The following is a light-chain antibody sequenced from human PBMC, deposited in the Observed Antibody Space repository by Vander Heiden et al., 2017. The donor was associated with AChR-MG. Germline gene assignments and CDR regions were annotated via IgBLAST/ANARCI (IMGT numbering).Light chain of an antibody. V-gene: IGKV3-15*01. CDR1: QSVSSN. J-gene: IGKJ4*01. CDR3: QHYKYWPRLT. Sequence: EIVMTQSPATLSVSPGQRATLSCRASQSVSSNLAWYQQKPGEAPRLLIYGASTRATGIPARFSGSGCGKEFTLTISSQHSEDFAVYCCQHYKYWPRLTFGGGTKVEIK. CDR2: GAS.